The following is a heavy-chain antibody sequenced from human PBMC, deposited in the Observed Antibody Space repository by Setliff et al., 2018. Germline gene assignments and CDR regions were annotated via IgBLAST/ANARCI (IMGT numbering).Heavy chain of an antibody. V-gene: IGHV3-23*01. CDR1: GFTFSSYG. J-gene: IGHJ5*01. D-gene: IGHD1-26*01. Sequence: GGSLRLSCAASGFTFSSYGIHWVRQAPGKWLEWVSGIGGRGISTYYADSVKGRLLISRDNSENTLYLQMNSLRAEDTAIYYCLKGGWGAPFHSWGKGTLVTVSS. CDR3: LKGGWGAPFHS. CDR2: IGGRGIST.